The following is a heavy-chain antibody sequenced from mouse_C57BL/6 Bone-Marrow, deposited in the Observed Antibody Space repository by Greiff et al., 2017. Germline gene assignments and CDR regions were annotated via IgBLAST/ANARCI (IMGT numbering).Heavy chain of an antibody. CDR2: IRNKANVYTT. CDR3: ARFYGPEVDFDY. CDR1: GFTFTDYY. Sequence: EVQLVESGGGLVQPGGSLSLSCAASGFTFTDYYMSWVRQPPGKALEWLGFIRNKANVYTTEYSVSVKGRFTISGDNSQSILYLQMNALRAEDSATYYCARFYGPEVDFDYWGQGTTLTVSS. J-gene: IGHJ2*01. V-gene: IGHV7-3*01. D-gene: IGHD1-2*01.